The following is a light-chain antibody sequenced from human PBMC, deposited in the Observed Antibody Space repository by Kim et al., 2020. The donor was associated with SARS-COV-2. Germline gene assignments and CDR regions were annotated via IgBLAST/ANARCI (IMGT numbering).Light chain of an antibody. J-gene: IGKJ2*01. CDR2: GAS. V-gene: IGKV3-20*01. Sequence: EIVLTQSPGTLSLSPGERATLSCRASQSVSSSYLAWCQQKPGQAPRLLIYGASSRATGIPDRFSGSGSGTDFTLTISRLEPEDFAVYYCQQYGSSPPSYTFGQGTKLEI. CDR1: QSVSSSY. CDR3: QQYGSSPPSYT.